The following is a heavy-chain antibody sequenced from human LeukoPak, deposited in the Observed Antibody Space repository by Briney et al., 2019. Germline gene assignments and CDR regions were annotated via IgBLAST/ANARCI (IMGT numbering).Heavy chain of an antibody. CDR1: GFTFSNAW. Sequence: GGALRLSCSASGFTFSNAWMSWVRPAPGKGRAWVGRIKSKTDGGATDYAAHVKGRFTISRDDSKNTLYLQMKSLKIEDTAVYYCTTGHDYSNYWGQRTLVTVSS. D-gene: IGHD4-11*01. CDR2: IKSKTDGGAT. V-gene: IGHV3-15*01. CDR3: TTGHDYSNY. J-gene: IGHJ4*02.